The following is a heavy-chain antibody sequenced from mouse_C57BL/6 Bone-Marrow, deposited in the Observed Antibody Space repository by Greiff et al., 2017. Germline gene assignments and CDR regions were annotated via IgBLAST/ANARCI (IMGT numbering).Heavy chain of an antibody. V-gene: IGHV5-9-1*02. D-gene: IGHD1-1*01. CDR2: ISSCGDYI. J-gene: IGHJ1*03. CDR1: GFTFSSYA. CDR3: TRYYYGSSHWYFDV. Sequence: EVQVVESGEGLVKPGGSLKLSCAASGFTFSSYAMSWVRQTPEKRLEWVAYISSCGDYIYYADTVKGRFTISRDNARNTLYLQMSSLKSEDTAMYYGTRYYYGSSHWYFDVWGTGTTVTVSS.